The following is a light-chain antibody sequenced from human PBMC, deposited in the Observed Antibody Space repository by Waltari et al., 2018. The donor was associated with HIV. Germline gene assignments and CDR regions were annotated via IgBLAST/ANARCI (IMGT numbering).Light chain of an antibody. V-gene: IGLV1-47*01. CDR3: AAWDNILSGYV. CDR1: SSNVGRDH. CDR2: NDY. Sequence: QSALTQPPSTSGTPGQRVTMSCSGSSSNVGRDHASWYQQIPGTAPKLLIYNDYQRPSGVPDRFSGSKSGTSASLAISGLRSEDEADYYCAAWDNILSGYVFGTGTKVTVL. J-gene: IGLJ1*01.